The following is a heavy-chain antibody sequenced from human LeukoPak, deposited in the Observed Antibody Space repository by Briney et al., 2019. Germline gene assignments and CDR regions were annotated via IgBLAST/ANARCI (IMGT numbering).Heavy chain of an antibody. D-gene: IGHD2-2*01. Sequence: ASVKVSCKASGYTFTGYYMHWVRQAPGQGLEWMGWINPNSGGTNYAQKFQGRVTMTRDTSISTAYMELSRLRSDDTAVYYCAREEIIVVVPAVFDYWGQGTLVTVSS. CDR1: GYTFTGYY. V-gene: IGHV1-2*02. J-gene: IGHJ4*02. CDR2: INPNSGGT. CDR3: AREEIIVVVPAVFDY.